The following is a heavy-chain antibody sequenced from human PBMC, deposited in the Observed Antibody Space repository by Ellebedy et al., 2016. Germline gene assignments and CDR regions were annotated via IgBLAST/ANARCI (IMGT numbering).Heavy chain of an antibody. D-gene: IGHD3-3*01. CDR3: ARDARGDFWSGYFDY. J-gene: IGHJ4*02. Sequence: GGSLRLSCAASGFTFSSYAMHWVRQAPGKGLEWVAVISYDGSNKYYADSVKGLFTISRDNSKNTLYLQMNSLRAEDTAVYYCARDARGDFWSGYFDYWGQGTLVTVSS. CDR1: GFTFSSYA. CDR2: ISYDGSNK. V-gene: IGHV3-30-3*01.